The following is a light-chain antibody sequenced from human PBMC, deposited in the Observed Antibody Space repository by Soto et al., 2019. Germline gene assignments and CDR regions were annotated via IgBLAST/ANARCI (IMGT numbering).Light chain of an antibody. V-gene: IGLV1-40*01. Sequence: QSVLTQPPSVSGAPGQRVTISCTGSSSSIGAGYEVHWYQQLPGTAPKLLIYGNIYRPSGVPDRFSGSKSGTSVSLAITGLQAEDEADYHCQSYDSSLSGVVFGGGTKLTV. CDR3: QSYDSSLSGVV. CDR2: GNI. CDR1: SSSIGAGYE. J-gene: IGLJ2*01.